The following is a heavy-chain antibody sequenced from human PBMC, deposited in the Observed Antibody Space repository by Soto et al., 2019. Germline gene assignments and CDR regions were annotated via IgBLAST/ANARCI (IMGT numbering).Heavy chain of an antibody. CDR2: ISAYNGNT. CDR3: ARDSRYYYDSSGYHRLDY. D-gene: IGHD3-22*01. V-gene: IGHV1-18*01. Sequence: GASVKVSCKASGYTFTSYGISWVRQAPGQGLEWMGWISAYNGNTNYAQKLQGRVTMTTDTSTSTAYMELRSLRSDDTAVYYCARDSRYYYDSSGYHRLDYWGQGTLVTVS. CDR1: GYTFTSYG. J-gene: IGHJ4*02.